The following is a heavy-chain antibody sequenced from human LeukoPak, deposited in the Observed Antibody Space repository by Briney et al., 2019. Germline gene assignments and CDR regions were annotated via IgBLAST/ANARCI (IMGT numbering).Heavy chain of an antibody. D-gene: IGHD5-12*01. CDR1: GASIGNYY. Sequence: SETLSLTCTVSGASIGNYYWSWIRQPAGKGLEWIGRMYNSGSTIYNPSLQSRVTMSLDTSSNHFSLNLRSVTAADTAVYYCVRAEGGGYARYWGQGTLVTVSS. CDR2: MYNSGST. CDR3: VRAEGGGYARY. V-gene: IGHV4-4*07. J-gene: IGHJ4*02.